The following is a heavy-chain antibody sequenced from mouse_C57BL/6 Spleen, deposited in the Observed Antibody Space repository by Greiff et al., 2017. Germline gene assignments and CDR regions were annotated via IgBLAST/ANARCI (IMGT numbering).Heavy chain of an antibody. V-gene: IGHV5-17*01. CDR3: ARAGRYFDY. D-gene: IGHD3-3*01. CDR2: ISSGSSSN. Sequence: DVTLVESGGGLVKPGGSLKLSCAASGFTFSDYGMPWVRQAPEKGLEWVAYISSGSSSNYYADPAKGRFTISRYNAKNTLFLQMSSLRSEDTARYYCARAGRYFDYWGQGTTLTVSS. CDR1: GFTFSDYG. J-gene: IGHJ2*01.